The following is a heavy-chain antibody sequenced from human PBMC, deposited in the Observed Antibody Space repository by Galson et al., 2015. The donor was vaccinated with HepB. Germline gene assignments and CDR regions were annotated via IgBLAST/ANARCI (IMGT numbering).Heavy chain of an antibody. Sequence: SVKVSCKASGGTFSSYTFSWVRQAPGQGPEWMGRIIPILGLANYAQKFQGRVTITADKSTSTACMELSSLRSEDTAVYYCSRDPHYEILTGYNGGMDVWGHWTTVAVSS. CDR3: SRDPHYEILTGYNGGMDV. J-gene: IGHJ6*02. CDR1: GGTFSSYT. V-gene: IGHV1-69*04. CDR2: IIPILGLA. D-gene: IGHD3-9*01.